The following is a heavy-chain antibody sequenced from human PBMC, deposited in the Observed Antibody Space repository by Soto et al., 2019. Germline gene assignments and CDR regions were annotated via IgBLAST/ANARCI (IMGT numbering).Heavy chain of an antibody. CDR1: GGSISSYY. CDR2: IYYSGST. D-gene: IGHD5-18*01. CDR3: AREFPDTAMEN. Sequence: PSETLSLTCTVSGGSISSYYWSWIRQPPGKGLEWIGYIYYSGSTNYNPSLKSRVTISVDTSKNQFSLKLSSVTAADTAVYYCAREFPDTAMENWGQGTLVTVSS. J-gene: IGHJ1*01. V-gene: IGHV4-59*01.